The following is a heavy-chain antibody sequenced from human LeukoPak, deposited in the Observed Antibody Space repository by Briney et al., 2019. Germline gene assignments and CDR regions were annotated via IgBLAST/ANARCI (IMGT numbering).Heavy chain of an antibody. Sequence: GGSLRLSCAASGFTFNTYTMNWVRQAPGKGLEWVSYISGSSGIIDYADSVRGRFTISRDNAKNSLYLQMNSLRAEDTALYYCAKSDYGDYGFDYWGQGTLVTVSS. V-gene: IGHV3-48*04. J-gene: IGHJ4*02. D-gene: IGHD4-17*01. CDR3: AKSDYGDYGFDY. CDR1: GFTFNTYT. CDR2: ISGSSGII.